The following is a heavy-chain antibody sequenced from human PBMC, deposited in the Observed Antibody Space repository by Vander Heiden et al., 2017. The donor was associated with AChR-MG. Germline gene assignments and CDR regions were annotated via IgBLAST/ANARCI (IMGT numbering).Heavy chain of an antibody. CDR1: GFTLSSYA. V-gene: IGHV3-23*01. J-gene: IGHJ4*02. Sequence: EVQLLESGGGLVQPGGSLRLSCAASGFTLSSYAMSWGRQAPGKGLGWVSAISGSGGSTYYADSVKGRFTISRDNSKNTLYLQMNSLRAEDTAVYYCAKSVRGVRLGFDYWGQGTLVTVSS. CDR3: AKSVRGVRLGFDY. CDR2: ISGSGGST. D-gene: IGHD3-10*01.